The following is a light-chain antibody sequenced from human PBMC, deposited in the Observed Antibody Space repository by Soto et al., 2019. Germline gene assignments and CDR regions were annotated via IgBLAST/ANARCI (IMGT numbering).Light chain of an antibody. CDR2: GAS. Sequence: EIVMTQSPATLSVSPGERATLSCRASQSVSSNLAWYQQTPGQAPTLLIYGASTRATGIPARFSGSGSGTEFTLTISSLQSEDFAVYYCQQYNNWPPMFGQGTKVEIK. J-gene: IGKJ1*01. CDR3: QQYNNWPPM. CDR1: QSVSSN. V-gene: IGKV3-15*01.